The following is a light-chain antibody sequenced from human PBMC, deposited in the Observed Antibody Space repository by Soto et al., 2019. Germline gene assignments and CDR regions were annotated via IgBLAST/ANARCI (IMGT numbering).Light chain of an antibody. Sequence: QSALTQPASVSGSPGQSITISCTGTSSDIGGFTFVSWYQQHTGKVPKLMIFDVNRRPSGVSDRFSGSKSGNTASLTISGXPAXXXXXXSCSSYTSSSTHVFGSGTKLTVL. V-gene: IGLV2-14*03. J-gene: IGLJ1*01. CDR2: DVN. CDR1: SSDIGGFTF. CDR3: SSYTSSSTHV.